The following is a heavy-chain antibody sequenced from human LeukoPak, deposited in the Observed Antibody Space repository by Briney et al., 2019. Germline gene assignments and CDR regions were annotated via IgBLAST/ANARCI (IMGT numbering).Heavy chain of an antibody. CDR2: ISGSDGST. J-gene: IGHJ4*02. Sequence: GGSLRLSCAASGFTFSSYAMSWVRQAPGKGLEWVSSISGSDGSTFYADSVKGRFTISRDNSKDTLYLQMNSLRAEDTAVYYCARAGNTRFDYWGQGTLVTVSS. CDR3: ARAGNTRFDY. D-gene: IGHD2/OR15-2a*01. V-gene: IGHV3-23*01. CDR1: GFTFSSYA.